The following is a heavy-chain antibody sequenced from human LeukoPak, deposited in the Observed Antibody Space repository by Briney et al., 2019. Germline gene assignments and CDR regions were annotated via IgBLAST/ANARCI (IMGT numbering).Heavy chain of an antibody. CDR3: ARDILLGYYDSSGYLF. D-gene: IGHD3-22*01. Sequence: GGSLRLSCAASGLTFSSYEMNWVRQAPGKGLEWVSYISSSGSTIYYADSVKGRFTISRDNAKNSLYLQMNSLRVEDTAVYYCARDILLGYYDSSGYLFWGQGILVTVSS. V-gene: IGHV3-48*03. CDR2: ISSSGSTI. J-gene: IGHJ4*02. CDR1: GLTFSSYE.